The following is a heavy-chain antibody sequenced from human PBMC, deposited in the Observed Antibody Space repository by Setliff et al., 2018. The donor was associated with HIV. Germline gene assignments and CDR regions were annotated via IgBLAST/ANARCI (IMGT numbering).Heavy chain of an antibody. Sequence: PSETLSLTCAVSGYSISSGYFWGWIRQPPGKGLEWIGSLYHSGTNFYNPSLKSRVTISLDTSTNRFSLKLNSVTAADTAIYYCARAGMGALRSLFDYWGQGTLVTVSS. CDR3: ARAGMGALRSLFDY. J-gene: IGHJ4*02. D-gene: IGHD1-26*01. CDR1: GYSISSGYF. CDR2: LYHSGTN. V-gene: IGHV4-38-2*01.